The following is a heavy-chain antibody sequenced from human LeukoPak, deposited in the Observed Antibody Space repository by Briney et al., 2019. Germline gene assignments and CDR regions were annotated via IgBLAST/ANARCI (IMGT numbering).Heavy chain of an antibody. CDR3: AKEEGIRCGGDCPFDQ. V-gene: IGHV3-30*18. D-gene: IGHD2-21*02. Sequence: PGGSLRLSCAVSGFRLFHYGIHWVRQAPGKGLEWVSMTSFDESEKRYGDSVRGRFILYRDTSKDTVYLQMDSLRPEDTGLYCAKEEGIRCGGDCPFDQWGQGILVTVSS. CDR2: TSFDESEK. CDR1: GFRLFHYG. J-gene: IGHJ4*02.